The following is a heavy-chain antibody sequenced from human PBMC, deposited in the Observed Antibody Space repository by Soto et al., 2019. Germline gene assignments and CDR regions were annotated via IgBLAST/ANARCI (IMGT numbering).Heavy chain of an antibody. V-gene: IGHV4-39*02. CDR1: GGSISSSSYY. J-gene: IGHJ6*02. Sequence: PSETLSLTCTVSGGSISSSSYYWGWIRQPPGKGLEWIGSIYYSGSTYYNPSLKSRVTISVDTSKNQFSLKLSSVTAADTAVYYCAREGNYYGMDVWGQGTTVTVSS. D-gene: IGHD3-10*01. CDR3: AREGNYYGMDV. CDR2: IYYSGST.